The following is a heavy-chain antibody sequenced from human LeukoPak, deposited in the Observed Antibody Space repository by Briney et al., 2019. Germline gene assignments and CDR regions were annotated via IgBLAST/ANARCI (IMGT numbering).Heavy chain of an antibody. D-gene: IGHD3-9*01. J-gene: IGHJ5*02. CDR3: ARDSGADILTGYWFDP. V-gene: IGHV3-30*03. CDR1: GFTFTSYG. Sequence: PGTSLRLSCAASGFTFTSYGMHWVRQAPGKGLEWVALITYDGYYKYYSDSVKGRFTISSDTSKNTLYLQMNSLRAEDTAVYYCARDSGADILTGYWFDPWGQGTLVTVSS. CDR2: ITYDGYYK.